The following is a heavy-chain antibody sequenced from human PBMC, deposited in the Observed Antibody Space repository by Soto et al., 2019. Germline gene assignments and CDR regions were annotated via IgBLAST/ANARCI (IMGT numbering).Heavy chain of an antibody. D-gene: IGHD4-17*01. CDR3: ARRAGYGDYRAPPYYYYYYMDG. Sequence: ASVKVSCKASGYTFTSYDINWVRQATGQGLEWMGWMNPNSGNTGYAQKFQGRVTMTRNTSISTAYMELSSLRSEDTAVYYCARRAGYGDYRAPPYYYYYYMDGWGKGSTVTASS. CDR1: GYTFTSYD. CDR2: MNPNSGNT. J-gene: IGHJ6*03. V-gene: IGHV1-8*01.